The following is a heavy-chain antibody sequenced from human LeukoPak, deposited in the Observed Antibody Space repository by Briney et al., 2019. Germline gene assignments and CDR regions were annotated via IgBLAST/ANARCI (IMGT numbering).Heavy chain of an antibody. D-gene: IGHD2-21*02. CDR3: ASSAAYCGGDCYSSHY. V-gene: IGHV1-46*01. CDR2: INPSGGST. Sequence: ASVTVSCKASGYTFTSYYMHWVRQAPGQGLEWMGIINPSGGSTSYAQKFQGRVTMTRDTSTSTVYMELSSLRSEDTAVYYCASSAAYCGGDCYSSHYWGQGTLVTVSS. CDR1: GYTFTSYY. J-gene: IGHJ4*02.